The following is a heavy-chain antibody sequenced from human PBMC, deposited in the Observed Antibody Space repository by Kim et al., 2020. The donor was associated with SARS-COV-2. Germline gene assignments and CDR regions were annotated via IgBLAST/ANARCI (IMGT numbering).Heavy chain of an antibody. D-gene: IGHD4-17*01. V-gene: IGHV3-21*01. Sequence: GGSLRLSCAASGFTFSSYSMNWVRQAPGKGLEWVSSISSSSSYIYYADSVKGRFTISRDNAKNSLYLQMNSLRAEDTAVYYCARGRGPPYSYGDSDFDYWGQGTLVTVSS. CDR3: ARGRGPPYSYGDSDFDY. J-gene: IGHJ4*02. CDR1: GFTFSSYS. CDR2: ISSSSSYI.